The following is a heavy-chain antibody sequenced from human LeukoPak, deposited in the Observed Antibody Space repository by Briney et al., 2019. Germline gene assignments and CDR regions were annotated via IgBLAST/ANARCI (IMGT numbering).Heavy chain of an antibody. Sequence: ASVKVSCKASGYTFTGYYMHWVRQAPGQGLEWMGWISAYNGNTNYAQKLQGRVTMTTDTSTSTAYMELRSLRSEDTAVYYCARGPRITLIRGGQWYYYMDVWGKGTTVTISS. CDR2: ISAYNGNT. D-gene: IGHD3-10*01. CDR3: ARGPRITLIRGGQWYYYMDV. V-gene: IGHV1-18*04. CDR1: GYTFTGYY. J-gene: IGHJ6*03.